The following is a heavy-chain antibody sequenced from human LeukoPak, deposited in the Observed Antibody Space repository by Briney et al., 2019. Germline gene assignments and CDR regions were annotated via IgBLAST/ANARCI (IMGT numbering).Heavy chain of an antibody. Sequence: SETLSLTCIVSSGSISSSSYYWGWIRQSPGKGLQWIGSMYYSGNTYYNSSLKSRVTISVDTSKNQFSLKLYSVTAADTAVYYCARFRMGGQPMDVWGKGTTVTVSS. V-gene: IGHV4-39*01. D-gene: IGHD3-16*01. CDR3: ARFRMGGQPMDV. CDR2: MYYSGNT. CDR1: SGSISSSSYY. J-gene: IGHJ6*04.